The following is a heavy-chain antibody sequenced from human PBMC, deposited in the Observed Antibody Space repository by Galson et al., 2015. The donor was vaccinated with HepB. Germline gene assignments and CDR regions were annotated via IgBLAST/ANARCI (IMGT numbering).Heavy chain of an antibody. CDR1: GFTFSSYS. D-gene: IGHD3-22*01. V-gene: IGHV3-21*01. J-gene: IGHJ3*02. CDR2: ISSSSYI. Sequence: SLRLSCAASGFTFSSYSMNWVRQAPGKGLEWVSSISSSSYIYYADSVKGRFTISRDNAKNSLYLQMNSLRAEDTAVYYCAREGYYYDSSGYYKDAFDIWGQGTMVTVSS. CDR3: AREGYYYDSSGYYKDAFDI.